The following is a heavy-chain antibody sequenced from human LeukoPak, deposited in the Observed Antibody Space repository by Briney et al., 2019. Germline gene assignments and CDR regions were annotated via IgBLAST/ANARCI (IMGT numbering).Heavy chain of an antibody. V-gene: IGHV1-3*01. CDR3: ARDLYGSGSYYNGYFDY. CDR1: GYTFTRYA. CDR2: INAGNGNT. J-gene: IGHJ4*02. Sequence: ASVKVSCKASGYTFTRYAMHWERQAPGQRLEWMGWINAGNGNTKYSQKFQGRVTITRDTSASTAYMELSSLRSEDTAVYYCARDLYGSGSYYNGYFDYWGQGTLVTVSS. D-gene: IGHD3-10*01.